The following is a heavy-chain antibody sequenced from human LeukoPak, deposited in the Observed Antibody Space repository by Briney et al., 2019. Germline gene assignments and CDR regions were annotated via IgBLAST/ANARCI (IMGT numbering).Heavy chain of an antibody. CDR2: ILPIFGTA. D-gene: IGHD6-13*01. Sequence: SVKVSCKASGGTFSSYAISWVRQAPGQGLEWMGGILPIFGTANYAQKFQGRVTITADESTSTAYMELSSLRSEDTAVYYCAKTAGIAAAGAFDPWGQGTLVTVSS. V-gene: IGHV1-69*13. CDR1: GGTFSSYA. J-gene: IGHJ5*02. CDR3: AKTAGIAAAGAFDP.